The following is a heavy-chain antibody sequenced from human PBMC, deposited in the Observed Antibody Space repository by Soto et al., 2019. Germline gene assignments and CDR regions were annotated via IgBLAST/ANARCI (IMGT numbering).Heavy chain of an antibody. Sequence: PSGTPSLACTVSGGSIDSRTFYWGWIRQTPGKGLEWDGGIYHSGHTYYHPAFKRRVTVSVETSRKQFSLKLSSAAAPDTAVYYCATHGSCPYPLYYWGQGALVTGSA. V-gene: IGHV4-39*01. CDR3: ATHGSCPYPLYY. CDR2: IYHSGHT. J-gene: IGHJ4*02. D-gene: IGHD2-2*01. CDR1: GGSIDSRTFY.